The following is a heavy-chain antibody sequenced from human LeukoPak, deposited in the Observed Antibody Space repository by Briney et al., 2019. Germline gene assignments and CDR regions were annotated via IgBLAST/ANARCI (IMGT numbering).Heavy chain of an antibody. D-gene: IGHD2-15*01. CDR3: ARDRTLYCSGGNCYSGGFDY. CDR1: GGSFSPYY. V-gene: IGHV4-59*01. Sequence: SETLSLTCSVSGGSFSPYYWSWIRQPPGKGLEWIGYFYDSGSTTYNPPLKSRVTISVDTSKNQFSLKMSSVTAADTAVYYCARDRTLYCSGGNCYSGGFDYWGQGTPVTVSS. CDR2: FYDSGST. J-gene: IGHJ4*02.